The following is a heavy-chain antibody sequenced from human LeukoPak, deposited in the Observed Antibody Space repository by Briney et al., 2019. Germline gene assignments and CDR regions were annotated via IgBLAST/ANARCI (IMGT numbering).Heavy chain of an antibody. V-gene: IGHV3-15*01. CDR3: NTDGR. J-gene: IGHJ4*02. CDR1: GFIFSGAW. Sequence: GSPRRSSAGSGFIFSGAWMSWVRQAPGSGLEWVGRIKSKTDGGAIDYAAPVKGRFTISRDDAQNTLYLQMSSLKTDDTAVYYCNTDGRWGQGALVTVSS. CDR2: IKSKTDGGAI.